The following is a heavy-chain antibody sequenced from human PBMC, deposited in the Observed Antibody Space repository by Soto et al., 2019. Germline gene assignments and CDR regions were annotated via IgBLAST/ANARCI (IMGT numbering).Heavy chain of an antibody. J-gene: IGHJ4*02. V-gene: IGHV3-30*03. CDR3: ARDPKTSGGQHWAFNYFDF. CDR2: ISYDGIQK. CDR1: GFTFRTYG. D-gene: IGHD7-27*01. Sequence: PGGSLRLSCAASGFTFRTYGMHWVRQAPGKGLEWVAAISYDGIQKYYADSVKGRFTISRDRAKNTVYLEMNSRSIEAAAVYYCARDPKTSGGQHWAFNYFDFWGQGTLVTVSS.